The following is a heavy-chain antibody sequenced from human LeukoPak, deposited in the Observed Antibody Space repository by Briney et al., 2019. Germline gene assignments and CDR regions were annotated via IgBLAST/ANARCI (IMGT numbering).Heavy chain of an antibody. CDR1: GGSISSSSYY. J-gene: IGHJ4*02. CDR3: ARSYGSGSSLDY. D-gene: IGHD3-10*01. Sequence: SETLSLTCTVSGGSISSSSYYWGWIRQPPGKGLEWIGSIYYSGSTYYNPSLKSRVTISVDTSKNQFSLKLSSVTAADTAVYYCARSYGSGSSLDYWGQGTLVTVSS. V-gene: IGHV4-39*07. CDR2: IYYSGST.